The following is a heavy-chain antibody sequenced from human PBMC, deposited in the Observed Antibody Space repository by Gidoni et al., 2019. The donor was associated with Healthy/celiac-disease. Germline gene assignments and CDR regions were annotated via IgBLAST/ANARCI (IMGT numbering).Heavy chain of an antibody. Sequence: QLQLQESGPGLVKPSETLSLTCTVSGGSHSSSSYYWGWIRQPPGKGLEWIGSIYYSGSTYYNPSLKSRVTISVDTSKNQFSLKLSSVTAADTAVYYCARHPLADYYGMDVWGQGTTVTVSS. CDR1: GGSHSSSSYY. V-gene: IGHV4-39*01. CDR3: ARHPLADYYGMDV. J-gene: IGHJ6*02. CDR2: IYYSGST.